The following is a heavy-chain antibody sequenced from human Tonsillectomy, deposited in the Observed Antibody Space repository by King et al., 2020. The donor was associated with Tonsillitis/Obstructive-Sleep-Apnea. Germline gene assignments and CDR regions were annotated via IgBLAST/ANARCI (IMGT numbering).Heavy chain of an antibody. CDR2: IYYTGST. J-gene: IGHJ4*02. CDR3: AGGQDDLATLHY. D-gene: IGHD1-1*01. V-gene: IGHV4-31*03. CDR1: GASISSSDYY. Sequence: VQLQESGPGLVKPSQTLSLTCTVSGASISSSDYYWSWIRQHPGKGLEWIGYIYYTGSTHYNSSLKSRVTISVDTSENQFSLKLTSVTVADTAVYYCAGGQDDLATLHYWGQGTLVPVSS.